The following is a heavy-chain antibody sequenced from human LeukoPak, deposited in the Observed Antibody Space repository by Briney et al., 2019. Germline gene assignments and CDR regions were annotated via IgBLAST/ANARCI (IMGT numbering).Heavy chain of an antibody. CDR3: ARDAKQWLVDDAFDI. Sequence: GASVKVFCKASGYTFTGYYMHWVRQAPGQGLEWMGWINPNSGGTNYAQKFQGRVTMTRDTSISTAYMELSRLRSDDTAVYYCARDAKQWLVDDAFDIWGQGTMVTVSS. J-gene: IGHJ3*02. CDR2: INPNSGGT. V-gene: IGHV1-2*02. D-gene: IGHD6-19*01. CDR1: GYTFTGYY.